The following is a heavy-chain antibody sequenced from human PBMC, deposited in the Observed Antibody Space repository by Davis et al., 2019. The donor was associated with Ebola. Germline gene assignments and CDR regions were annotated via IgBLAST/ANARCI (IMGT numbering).Heavy chain of an antibody. D-gene: IGHD5-18*01. CDR2: INPNSGGT. CDR1: GYTFTGYY. CDR3: ARLGIQLWSRHNWFDP. J-gene: IGHJ5*02. Sequence: ASVKVSCKASGYTFTGYYMHWVRQAPGQGLEWMGWINPNSGGTNYAQKFQGRVTMTRDTSISTAYMELSRLRSDDTAVYYCARLGIQLWSRHNWFDPWGQGTLVTVSS. V-gene: IGHV1-2*02.